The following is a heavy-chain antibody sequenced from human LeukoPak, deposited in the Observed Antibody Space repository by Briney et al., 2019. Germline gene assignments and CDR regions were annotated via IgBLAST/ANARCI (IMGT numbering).Heavy chain of an antibody. CDR3: ARALRIVGATNYYYYMDV. CDR2: IYHSGST. J-gene: IGHJ6*03. D-gene: IGHD1-26*01. Sequence: PSETLSLTCAVSGGSISINAWWSWVRQPPGKGPEWIGEIYHSGSTNYNPSLKSRVTMSVDTSKNQFSLKLSSVTAADTAVYYCARALRIVGATNYYYYMDVWGKGTTVTISS. V-gene: IGHV4-4*02. CDR1: GGSISINAW.